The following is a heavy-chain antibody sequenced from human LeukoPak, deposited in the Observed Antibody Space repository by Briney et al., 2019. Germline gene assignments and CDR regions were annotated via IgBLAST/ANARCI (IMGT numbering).Heavy chain of an antibody. CDR3: ARGPKWLRSNWFDP. J-gene: IGHJ5*02. CDR1: GGSFSGYY. CDR2: INHSGST. Sequence: SETLSLTXAVYGGSFSGYYWSWIRQPPGKGLEWIGEINHSGSTNYDPSLKSRVTISVDTSKNQFSLKLSSVTAADTAVYYCARGPKWLRSNWFDPWGQGTLVTVSS. V-gene: IGHV4-34*01. D-gene: IGHD5-12*01.